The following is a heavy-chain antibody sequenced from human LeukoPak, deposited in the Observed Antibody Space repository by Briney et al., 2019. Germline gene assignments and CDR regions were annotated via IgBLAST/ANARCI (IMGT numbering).Heavy chain of an antibody. V-gene: IGHV3-30*04. D-gene: IGHD1-26*01. J-gene: IGHJ6*02. CDR2: ISHDGNNE. CDR1: GFTFSSYS. Sequence: HPGGSLRLSCAASGFTFSSYSMHWVRQAPGKGLEWVAVISHDGNNEYHADSVKGRFTISRDNSKNTLYLQMNNLRVEDTAVYYCASLVGATLYYYYGMDVWGQGTTVTVSS. CDR3: ASLVGATLYYYYGMDV.